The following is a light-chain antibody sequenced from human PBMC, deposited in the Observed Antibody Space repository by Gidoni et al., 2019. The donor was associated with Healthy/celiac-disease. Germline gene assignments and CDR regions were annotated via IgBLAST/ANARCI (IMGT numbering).Light chain of an antibody. CDR2: LGS. CDR1: QSLLHSNGYNY. Sequence: DIVMTQSPLSLPVTPGEPASISCRSSQSLLHSNGYNYLDWYLQKPGQSPQLLIYLGSNRASGVPDRFSGSGSGTDCTLKISRVEAEDVGVDYCMQALQTPCSFXXXTKLEIK. CDR3: MQALQTPCS. J-gene: IGKJ2*04. V-gene: IGKV2-28*01.